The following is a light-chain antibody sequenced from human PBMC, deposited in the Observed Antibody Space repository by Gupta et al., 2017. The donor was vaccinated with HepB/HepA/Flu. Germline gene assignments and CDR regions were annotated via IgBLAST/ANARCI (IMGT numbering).Light chain of an antibody. CDR2: GKN. CDR1: ILRSYY. J-gene: IGLJ1*01. CDR3: NSRDSSGNLYV. Sequence: SSELTPAPAVSVALGQTVRITCQGDILRSYYASWYQQKPGQAPVLVIYGKNNRPSGIPDRFSGSSSGNTASLTITGAQAEDEADYYCNSRDSSGNLYVFGTGTKVTVL. V-gene: IGLV3-19*01.